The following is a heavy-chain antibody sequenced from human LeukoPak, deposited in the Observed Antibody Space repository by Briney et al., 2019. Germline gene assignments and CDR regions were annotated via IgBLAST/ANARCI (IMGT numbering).Heavy chain of an antibody. CDR2: IGGSGGST. D-gene: IGHD6-13*01. CDR1: GFTFSSYA. CDR3: AKVETAAAAALRGFDY. J-gene: IGHJ4*02. V-gene: IGHV3-23*01. Sequence: GGSLRLSCAASGFTFSSYAMSWVRQAPGKGLEWVSRIGGSGGSTYCADSVKGRFTISRDNSKNTLYLQMNSLRAEDTAVYYCAKVETAAAAALRGFDYWGQGTLVTVSS.